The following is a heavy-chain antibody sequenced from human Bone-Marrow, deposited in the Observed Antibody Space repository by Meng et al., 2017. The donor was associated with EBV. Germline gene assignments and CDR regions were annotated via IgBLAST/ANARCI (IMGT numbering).Heavy chain of an antibody. CDR1: GGTFTSDA. J-gene: IGHJ4*02. V-gene: IGHV1-69*01. CDR3: ASESGRGYTPDY. CDR2: LIPMSGAP. Sequence: QVQVVQSGAGVKKPGSSVTVSYKTSGGTFTSDAISWVRQAPGQGLEWMGGLIPMSGAPNYAQKFQGRITITADESTSTHYMDLSSLRSEDTAVYYCASESGRGYTPDYWGQGTLVTVSS. D-gene: IGHD3-10*01.